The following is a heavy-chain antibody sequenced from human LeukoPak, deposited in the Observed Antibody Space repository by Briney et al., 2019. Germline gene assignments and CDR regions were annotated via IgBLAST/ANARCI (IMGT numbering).Heavy chain of an antibody. CDR3: AKRLYSSGGDYFDY. Sequence: GGSLRLSCAASGFTFSTYSMNWVRQAPGKGLEWVSYISGSSGTTYYADSVKGRFTISRDNSKNTLYLQMNSLRAEDTAVYYCAKRLYSSGGDYFDYWGQGTLLTVSS. CDR1: GFTFSTYS. D-gene: IGHD6-19*01. V-gene: IGHV3-48*01. CDR2: ISGSSGTT. J-gene: IGHJ4*02.